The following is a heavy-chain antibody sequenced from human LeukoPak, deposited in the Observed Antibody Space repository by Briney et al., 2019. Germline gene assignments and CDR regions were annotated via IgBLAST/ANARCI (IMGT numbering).Heavy chain of an antibody. Sequence: SETLSLTCTVSGGSISSYYWSWIRQPAGKGLEWIGRIYTSGSTNYNPSLKSRVTMSVDTSKNQFSLKLSSVTAADTAVYYCARGRSSMVRGYYYYYMDVWGKGTTVTISS. CDR3: ARGRSSMVRGYYYYYMDV. V-gene: IGHV4-4*07. CDR1: GGSISSYY. CDR2: IYTSGST. J-gene: IGHJ6*03. D-gene: IGHD3-10*01.